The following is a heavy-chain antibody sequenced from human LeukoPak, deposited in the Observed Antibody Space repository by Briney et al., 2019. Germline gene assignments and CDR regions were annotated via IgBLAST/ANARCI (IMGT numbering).Heavy chain of an antibody. V-gene: IGHV3-33*01. J-gene: IGHJ4*02. CDR2: MWYDGSRE. D-gene: IGHD1-26*01. CDR1: GFILSTHG. CDR3: ARDLSFGSLDF. Sequence: GGSLRLSCAASGFILSTHGMHWVRQAPGKGLEWVAGMWYDGSREDYADSVKGPFTISRDMSKNTLNLQMNSLRVEDTAMSYCARDLSFGSLDFRGQGTLVTVSS.